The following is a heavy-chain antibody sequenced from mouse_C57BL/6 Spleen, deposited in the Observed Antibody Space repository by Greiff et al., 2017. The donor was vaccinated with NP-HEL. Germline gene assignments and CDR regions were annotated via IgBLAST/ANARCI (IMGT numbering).Heavy chain of an antibody. Sequence: QVTLNESGAELVRPGASVTLSCKASGYTFTDYEMHWVKQTPVHGLEWIGAIDPETGGTAYNQKFKGKAILTADKSSSTAYMELRSLTSEDSAVYYCTSRDSSGPFDYWGQGTTLTVSS. CDR3: TSRDSSGPFDY. D-gene: IGHD3-2*02. CDR1: GYTFTDYE. V-gene: IGHV1-15*01. J-gene: IGHJ2*01. CDR2: IDPETGGT.